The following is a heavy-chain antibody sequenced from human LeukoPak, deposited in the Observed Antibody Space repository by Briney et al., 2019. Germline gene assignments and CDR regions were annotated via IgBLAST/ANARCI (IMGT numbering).Heavy chain of an antibody. D-gene: IGHD3-10*01. CDR1: GGSFSGYY. Sequence: SETLSLTCAAYGGSFSGYYWSWIRQPPGKGLEWIGEINHSGSTNYNPSLKSRVTISVDTSKNQFSLKLSSVTAADTAAYYCARGAYYYGSGSYYNRLYGMDVWGKGTTVTVSS. J-gene: IGHJ6*04. CDR3: ARGAYYYGSGSYYNRLYGMDV. V-gene: IGHV4-34*01. CDR2: INHSGST.